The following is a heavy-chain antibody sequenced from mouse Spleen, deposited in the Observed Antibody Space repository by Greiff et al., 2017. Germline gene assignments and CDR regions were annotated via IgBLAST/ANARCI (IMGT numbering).Heavy chain of an antibody. CDR2: IWRGGST. CDR3: AKNGGPTMCFDV. Sequence: VQRVESGPGLVQPSQSLSITCTVSGFSLTSYGVHWVRQSPGKGLEWLGVIWRGGSTDYNAAFMSRLSITKDNSKSQVFFKMNSLQVDDTAIYYCAKNGGPTMCFDVWGAGTTVTVSS. CDR1: GFSLTSYG. V-gene: IGHV2-5*01. D-gene: IGHD1-1*02. J-gene: IGHJ1*01.